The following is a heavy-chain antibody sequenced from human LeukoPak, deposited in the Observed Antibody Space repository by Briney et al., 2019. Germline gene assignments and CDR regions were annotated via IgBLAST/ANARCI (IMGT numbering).Heavy chain of an antibody. J-gene: IGHJ4*02. V-gene: IGHV3-7*01. D-gene: IGHD1-26*01. Sequence: GGSLRLSCAASGFTLGTYWMSWVRQAPGKGLEWVANIKQDGSEKYYVDSVKGRFTISRDNAKNSLYLQMNSLRAEDTAVYYCARDPGAGEWEPDYWGQGTLVTVSS. CDR2: IKQDGSEK. CDR1: GFTLGTYW. CDR3: ARDPGAGEWEPDY.